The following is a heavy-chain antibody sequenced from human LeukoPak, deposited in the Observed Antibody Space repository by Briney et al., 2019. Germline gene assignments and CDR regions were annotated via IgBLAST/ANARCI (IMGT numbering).Heavy chain of an antibody. D-gene: IGHD1-14*01. V-gene: IGHV3-48*03. Sequence: GGSLRLSCAASGFTFRSYAMNWVRQAPGKGLEWVSYIGSSVDTIYYADSVKGRFTISRDNSKNTLYLQMNSLRPEDTAVYYCARDPYGNPYYYYGMDVWGQGTTVTVSS. CDR2: IGSSVDTI. CDR1: GFTFRSYA. J-gene: IGHJ6*02. CDR3: ARDPYGNPYYYYGMDV.